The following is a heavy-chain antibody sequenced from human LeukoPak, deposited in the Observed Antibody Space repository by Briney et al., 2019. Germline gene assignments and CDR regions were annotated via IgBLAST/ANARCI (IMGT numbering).Heavy chain of an antibody. V-gene: IGHV1-2*02. CDR2: INPNSGGT. CDR1: GYTFTGYY. Sequence: GASVKVSCKASGYTFTGYYMHWVRQAPGQGLEWMGWINPNSGGTNYAQKFQGRVTMTRNTSISTAYMELSSLRSEDTAVYYCARLWEMATITGDYYFDYWGQGTLVTVSS. CDR3: ARLWEMATITGDYYFDY. J-gene: IGHJ4*02. D-gene: IGHD5-12*01.